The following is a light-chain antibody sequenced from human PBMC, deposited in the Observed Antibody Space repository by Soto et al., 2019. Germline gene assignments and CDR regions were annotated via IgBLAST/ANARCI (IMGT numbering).Light chain of an antibody. CDR2: EVN. J-gene: IGLJ1*01. CDR3: KSYEGSNIYV. V-gene: IGLV2-8*01. CDR1: SSDVGGYNY. Sequence: QSVLTQPPSASVSPGQSVTISCTGTSSDVGGYNYVSWYQQHPGKAPKLMIYEVNKRPSGVPDRFSGSESGNRASLTVSGLQAEDEADYYCKSYEGSNIYVFGTGTKVTVL.